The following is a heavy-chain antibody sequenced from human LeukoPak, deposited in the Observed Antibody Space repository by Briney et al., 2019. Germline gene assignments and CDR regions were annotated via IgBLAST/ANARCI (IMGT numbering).Heavy chain of an antibody. CDR1: GFTFSSYA. J-gene: IGHJ4*02. D-gene: IGHD4-23*01. Sequence: PGGSLRLSCAASGFTFSSYAMSWVRQVPGEGLEWVSAISETGVGTYYAGSVRGRFSISRDNSKNTLYLQMNSLRADDTAVYYCAKEVKVVNLHLNSWGRGALVTVSS. CDR2: ISETGVGT. CDR3: AKEVKVVNLHLNS. V-gene: IGHV3-23*01.